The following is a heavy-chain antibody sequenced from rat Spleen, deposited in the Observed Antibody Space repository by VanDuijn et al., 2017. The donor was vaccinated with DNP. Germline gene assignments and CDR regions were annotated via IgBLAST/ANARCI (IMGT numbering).Heavy chain of an antibody. CDR2: IIYDGSNT. CDR3: VTRVMYGGYDH. V-gene: IGHV5S10*01. CDR1: GFTFSDSA. Sequence: EVQLVESGGGVVQPGNSLKLSCAASGFTFSDSAMAWVRQSPKKGLEWVATIIYDGSNTFYRDSVQGRFTISRDNAKTTLYLQMDSLRSDATATYYFVTRVMYGGYDHWGQGVMVTVSS. J-gene: IGHJ2*01. D-gene: IGHD1-11*01.